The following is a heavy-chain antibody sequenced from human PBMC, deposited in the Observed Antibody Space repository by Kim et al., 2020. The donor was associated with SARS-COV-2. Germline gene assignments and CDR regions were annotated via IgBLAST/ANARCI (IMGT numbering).Heavy chain of an antibody. J-gene: IGHJ4*02. CDR1: GGTFSSYA. CDR2: IIPIFGTA. Sequence: SVKVSCKASGGTFSSYAISWVRQAPGQGLEWMGGIIPIFGTANYAQKFQGRVTITADESTSTAYMELSSLRSEDTAVYYCAREGGIAVAGIFDYWGQGTLVTVSS. V-gene: IGHV1-69*13. CDR3: AREGGIAVAGIFDY. D-gene: IGHD6-19*01.